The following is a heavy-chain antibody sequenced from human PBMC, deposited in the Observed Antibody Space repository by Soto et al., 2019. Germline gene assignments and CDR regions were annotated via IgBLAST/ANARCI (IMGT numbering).Heavy chain of an antibody. CDR2: TYYRSKWYN. J-gene: IGHJ4*02. CDR3: ARDPGARATGYSSSWLPRYFDY. V-gene: IGHV6-1*01. CDR1: GDSVSSNSAA. D-gene: IGHD6-13*01. Sequence: SQTLSLTCAISGDSVSSNSAAWNWIRQSPSRGLEWLGRTYYRSKWYNDYAVSVKSRITINPDTSKNQFSLQLNSVTPEDTAVYYCARDPGARATGYSSSWLPRYFDYWGQGTLVTVPS.